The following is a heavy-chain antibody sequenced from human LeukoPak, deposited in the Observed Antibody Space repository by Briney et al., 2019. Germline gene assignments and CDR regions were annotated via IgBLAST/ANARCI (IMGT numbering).Heavy chain of an antibody. D-gene: IGHD2/OR15-2a*01. CDR3: ARGGASMDFHY. CDR1: GGSISSGQYY. J-gene: IGHJ4*02. CDR2: IYSSGST. Sequence: SETLSLTCNVSGGSISSGQYYWNWIRQPPGKGLEWIGYIYSSGSTYYNPSLKSRVTISGDTSKTQFSLNLTSVTAADTAVYYCARGGASMDFHYWGQGTLVTVSS. V-gene: IGHV4-30-4*01.